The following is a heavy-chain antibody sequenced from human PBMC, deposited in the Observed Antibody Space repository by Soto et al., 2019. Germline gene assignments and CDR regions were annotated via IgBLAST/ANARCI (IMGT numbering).Heavy chain of an antibody. D-gene: IGHD2-15*01. CDR3: ATASGSTYGGPYYYYGLDV. CDR2: IYYSGST. Sequence: SETLSLTCTVSGGSISSGDYYWSWNRQPPGKGLEGIGYIYYSGSTKYNPSLKSRVTISVDTSKNQFSLKVSSVTAADTAVYYCATASGSTYGGPYYYYGLDVWGQGTTVPVSS. CDR1: GGSISSGDYY. J-gene: IGHJ6*02. V-gene: IGHV4-61*08.